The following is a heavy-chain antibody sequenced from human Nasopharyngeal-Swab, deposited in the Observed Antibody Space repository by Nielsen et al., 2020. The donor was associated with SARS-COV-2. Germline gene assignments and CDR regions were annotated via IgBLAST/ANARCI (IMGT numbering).Heavy chain of an antibody. J-gene: IGHJ5*02. Sequence: ASVKVSCKVSGYTLTELSMHWVRQAPGKGLEWMGGFDPEDGETIYAQKFQGRVTMTEDTSTDTAYMELSSLRSEDTAVYYCATAPPIRYGEETGWFDPWGQGTLVTVSP. CDR2: FDPEDGET. V-gene: IGHV1-24*01. CDR1: GYTLTELS. CDR3: ATAPPIRYGEETGWFDP. D-gene: IGHD4-17*01.